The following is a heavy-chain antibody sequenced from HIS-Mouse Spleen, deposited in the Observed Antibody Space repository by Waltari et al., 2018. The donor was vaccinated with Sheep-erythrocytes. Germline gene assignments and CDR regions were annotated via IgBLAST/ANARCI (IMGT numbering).Heavy chain of an antibody. D-gene: IGHD2-2*01. CDR3: AKDISRNSVVVQAAVGDC. J-gene: IGHJ4*02. Sequence: EVQLVESGGGLVQPGRSLRLSCAPPGFSFDAYAMHWVRQAPGKGLKVVSRMEWNGDKRGRADTKKGRNIIARNNSKSSLYLQMNSLRAEDTAYYYSAKDISRNSVVVQAAVGDCWGQGTLVPVSS. V-gene: IGHV3-9*01. CDR1: GFSFDAYA. CDR2: MEWNGDKR.